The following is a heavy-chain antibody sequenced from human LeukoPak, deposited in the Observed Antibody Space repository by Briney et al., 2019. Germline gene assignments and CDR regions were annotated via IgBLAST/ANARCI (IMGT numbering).Heavy chain of an antibody. CDR2: IIPIFGTA. CDR1: GGTFSSYA. Sequence: SVKVSCRASGGTFSSYAISWVRQAPGQGLEWMGGIIPIFGTANYAQKFQGRVTITADESTSTAYMELSSLRSEDTAVYYCAREGGMGGGDCPFDYWGQGTLVTVSS. CDR3: AREGGMGGGDCPFDY. V-gene: IGHV1-69*13. J-gene: IGHJ4*02. D-gene: IGHD2-21*02.